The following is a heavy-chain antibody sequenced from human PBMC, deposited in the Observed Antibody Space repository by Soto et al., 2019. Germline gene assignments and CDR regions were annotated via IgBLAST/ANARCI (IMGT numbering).Heavy chain of an antibody. CDR1: GFIFSGSA. CDR3: IRGGSPYYYGY. D-gene: IGHD2-15*01. V-gene: IGHV3-73*01. J-gene: IGHJ4*02. CDR2: ILSKAGNYAT. Sequence: EVQLVESGGGLVQPGGSLKLSCAASGFIFSGSAVHWVRQASGKGLEWVGRILSKAGNYATAYPASMKGSFTISRDYSETTAFLQMNSLNTVDTAVYYCIRGGSPYYYGYWGQGTLVAVSS.